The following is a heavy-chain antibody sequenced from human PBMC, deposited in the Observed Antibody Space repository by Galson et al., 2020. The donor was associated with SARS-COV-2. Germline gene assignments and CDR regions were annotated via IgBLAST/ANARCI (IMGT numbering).Heavy chain of an antibody. CDR1: GFTFSSYA. CDR2: ISGSGGST. CDR3: AKAWGGVTGYYYFDY. D-gene: IGHD6-25*01. V-gene: IGHV3-23*01. J-gene: IGHJ4*02. Sequence: GESLKISCAASGFTFSSYAMSWVRQAPGKGLEWVSAISGSGGSTYYADSVKGRFTISRDNSKNTLYLQMNSLRAEDTAVYYCAKAWGGVTGYYYFDYWGQGTLVTVSS.